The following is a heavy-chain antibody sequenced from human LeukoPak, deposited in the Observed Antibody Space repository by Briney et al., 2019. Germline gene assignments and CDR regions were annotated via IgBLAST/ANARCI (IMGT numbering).Heavy chain of an antibody. CDR2: ISAYNGNT. D-gene: IGHD6-13*01. V-gene: IGHV1-18*04. CDR3: AREGIRIAAAGTIDY. J-gene: IGHJ4*02. Sequence: ASVKVSCKASGYTFTGYYMHWVRQAPGQGLEWMGWISAYNGNTNYAQKLQGRVTMTTDTSTSTAYMELRSLRSDDTAMYYCAREGIRIAAAGTIDYWGQGTLVTVSS. CDR1: GYTFTGYY.